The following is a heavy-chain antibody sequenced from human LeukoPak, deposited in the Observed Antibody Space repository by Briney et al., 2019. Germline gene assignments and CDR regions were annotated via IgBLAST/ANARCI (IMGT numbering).Heavy chain of an antibody. D-gene: IGHD5-18*01. CDR2: ISSNGDIT. V-gene: IGHV3-64*01. J-gene: IGHJ4*02. CDR1: GFTFSNYA. Sequence: GGSLRLSCAASGFTFSNYAMHWVRQAPGKGLEYVSAISSNGDITYHANSVKGRFTISRDNSKNTLYLQMGSLRAEDMAVYYCAKGYSYGDYWGQGTLVTVSS. CDR3: AKGYSYGDY.